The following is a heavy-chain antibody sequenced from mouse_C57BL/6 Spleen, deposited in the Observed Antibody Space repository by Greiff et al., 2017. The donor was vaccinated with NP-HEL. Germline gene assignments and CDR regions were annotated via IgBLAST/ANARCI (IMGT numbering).Heavy chain of an antibody. V-gene: IGHV1-82*01. CDR2: IYPGDGDT. CDR3: ARPLYYGSDWFAY. J-gene: IGHJ3*01. CDR1: GYAFSSSW. Sequence: QVQLQQSGPELVKPGASVKISCKASGYAFSSSWMNWVKQRPGKGLEWIGRIYPGDGDTNYNGKFKGKATLTADKSSSTAYMQLSSLTSEDSAVYFCARPLYYGSDWFAYWGQGTLVTVSA. D-gene: IGHD1-1*01.